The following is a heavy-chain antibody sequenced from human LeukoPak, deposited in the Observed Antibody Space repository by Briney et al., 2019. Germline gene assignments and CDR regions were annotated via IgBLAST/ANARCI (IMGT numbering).Heavy chain of an antibody. D-gene: IGHD6-13*01. CDR3: AKVYSSSWYGFDY. J-gene: IGHJ4*02. Sequence: AGGSLRLSCAASGVTFSSYAMSWVRQAPGKGLEWVSAISGSGGSTYYADSVKGRFTISRDNSKNTLYLQMNSLRAEDTAVYYCAKVYSSSWYGFDYWGQGTLVTVSS. CDR1: GVTFSSYA. CDR2: ISGSGGST. V-gene: IGHV3-23*01.